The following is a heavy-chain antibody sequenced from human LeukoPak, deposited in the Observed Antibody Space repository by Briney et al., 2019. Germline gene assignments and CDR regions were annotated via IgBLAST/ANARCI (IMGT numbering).Heavy chain of an antibody. V-gene: IGHV4-34*01. CDR3: ASHTGIAVAGTCGGY. CDR2: INHSGST. D-gene: IGHD6-19*01. Sequence: SETLSLTCAVYGGSFSGYYWSWIRQPPGKGLEWIGEINHSGSTNYNPSLKSRVTISVDTSKNQFSLKLSSVTAADTAVYYCASHTGIAVAGTCGGYWGQGTLVTVSS. J-gene: IGHJ4*02. CDR1: GGSFSGYY.